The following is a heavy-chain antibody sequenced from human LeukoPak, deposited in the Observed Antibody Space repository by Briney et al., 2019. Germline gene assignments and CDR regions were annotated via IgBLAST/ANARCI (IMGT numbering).Heavy chain of an antibody. Sequence: PGGSLRLPCAASGFTFSSYAMSWVRLAPGRGLEWVSAISGSGGSTYYADSVKGRFTISRDNSKNTLYLQMNSLRAEDTAVYYCAKQYCSSNNCYKYFQHWGQGTLVTVSS. V-gene: IGHV3-23*01. D-gene: IGHD2-2*02. CDR1: GFTFSSYA. J-gene: IGHJ1*01. CDR2: ISGSGGST. CDR3: AKQYCSSNNCYKYFQH.